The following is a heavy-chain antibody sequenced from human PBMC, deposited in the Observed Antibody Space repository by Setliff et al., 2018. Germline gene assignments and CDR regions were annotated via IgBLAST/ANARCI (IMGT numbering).Heavy chain of an antibody. CDR1: GGSISSSSYY. CDR2: IYYSGST. Sequence: PSETLSLTCTVSGGSISSSSYYWGWIRQPPGKGLEWIGSIYYSGSTYYNPSLKSRVTISMDTSKNQFSLKVSSVTVADTAVYYCARGHDASVRIDFWAQGTQVTVSS. D-gene: IGHD3-16*01. CDR3: ARGHDASVRIDF. J-gene: IGHJ4*02. V-gene: IGHV4-39*07.